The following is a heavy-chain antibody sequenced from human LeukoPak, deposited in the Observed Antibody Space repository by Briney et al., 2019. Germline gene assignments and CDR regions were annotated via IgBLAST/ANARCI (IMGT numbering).Heavy chain of an antibody. J-gene: IGHJ4*02. CDR2: ISSSSSTT. V-gene: IGHV3-48*02. Sequence: GGSLRLSCAASGFTFSSYTMNWVRQAPGKGLEWVSYISSSSSTTYYADSVKGRFTISRDNAKNSLYLQMNSLRDKDTAVYYCARYVDTTMLTWGQGTLVTVSS. D-gene: IGHD5-18*01. CDR1: GFTFSSYT. CDR3: ARYVDTTMLT.